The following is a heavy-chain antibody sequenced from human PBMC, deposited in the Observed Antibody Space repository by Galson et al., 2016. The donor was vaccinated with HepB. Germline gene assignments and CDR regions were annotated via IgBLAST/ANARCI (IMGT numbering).Heavy chain of an antibody. V-gene: IGHV4-34*01. CDR2: INHTGGT. Sequence: LSLTCTVYGGSLSAYYWNWIRQPPGKGLEWIGEINHTGGTDYTPSLKSRVTISIDTSKNQFSLNLNFVTAADTAVYYCATGYCSGGSCYSGAFHIWGQGTMVTVSA. CDR3: ATGYCSGGSCYSGAFHI. CDR1: GGSLSAYY. J-gene: IGHJ3*02. D-gene: IGHD2-15*01.